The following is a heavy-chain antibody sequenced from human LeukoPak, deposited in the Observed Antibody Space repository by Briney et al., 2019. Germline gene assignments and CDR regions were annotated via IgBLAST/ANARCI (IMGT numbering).Heavy chain of an antibody. D-gene: IGHD1-1*01. CDR2: LYFTGTT. CDR3: ARPRGYTSGTHAFDV. Sequence: SEPLSLTCTVSGGSVNSTSYFWGWLRQPPGKGLEWIGSLYFTGTTHYNPSLKSRVTISVDKSKNQFSLMLTSVTAADTAVYYCARPRGYTSGTHAFDVWGQGTMVTVSS. V-gene: IGHV4-39*07. CDR1: GGSVNSTSYF. J-gene: IGHJ3*01.